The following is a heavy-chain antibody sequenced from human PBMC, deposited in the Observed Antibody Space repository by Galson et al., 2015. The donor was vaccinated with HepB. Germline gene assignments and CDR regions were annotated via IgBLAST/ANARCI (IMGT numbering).Heavy chain of an antibody. V-gene: IGHV4-34*01. J-gene: IGHJ3*02. D-gene: IGHD3-22*01. Sequence: SETLSLTCAVYGGSFSGYYWSWIRQPPGKGLEWIGEINHSGSTNYNPSLKSRVTISVDTSKNQFSLKLSSVTAADTAVYYCARGGYPRSGYYLGRPNAFDIWGQGTMVTVSS. CDR1: GGSFSGYY. CDR2: INHSGST. CDR3: ARGGYPRSGYYLGRPNAFDI.